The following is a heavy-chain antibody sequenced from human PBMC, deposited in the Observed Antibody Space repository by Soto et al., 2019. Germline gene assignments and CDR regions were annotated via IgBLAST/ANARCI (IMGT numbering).Heavy chain of an antibody. J-gene: IGHJ4*02. Sequence: GGSLRLSCAASGFTFSSYGMHWVRQAPGKGLEWVAVISYDGSNKYYADSVKGRFTISRDSSKNTLYLQMNSLRAEDTAVYYCAKAVYDSSGYFDYWGQGTLVTVSS. CDR2: ISYDGSNK. CDR1: GFTFSSYG. V-gene: IGHV3-30*18. CDR3: AKAVYDSSGYFDY. D-gene: IGHD3-22*01.